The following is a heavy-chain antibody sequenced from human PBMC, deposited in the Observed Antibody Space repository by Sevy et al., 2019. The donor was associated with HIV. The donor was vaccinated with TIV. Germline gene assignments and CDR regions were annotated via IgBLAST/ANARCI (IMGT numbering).Heavy chain of an antibody. CDR3: ARGVGGPWVIITFGGVKYAFDI. J-gene: IGHJ3*02. CDR2: IHYSGNT. Sequence: SETLSLTCTVSGGSISSGDYYWGWIRQPPGKGLEWIGYIHYSGNTYYNPSLKRRVNLSLDTSRHQFSLRLNSVTAADTAVYYCARGVGGPWVIITFGGVKYAFDIWGQGTMVTVSS. CDR1: GGSISSGDYY. V-gene: IGHV4-30-4*08. D-gene: IGHD3-16*01.